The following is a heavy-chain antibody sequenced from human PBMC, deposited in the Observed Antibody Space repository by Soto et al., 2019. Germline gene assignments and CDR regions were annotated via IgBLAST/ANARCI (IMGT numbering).Heavy chain of an antibody. D-gene: IGHD3-10*01. CDR2: IYYSGET. Sequence: QVQLQESGPGLVKPSETLSLTCTVSGDSISRYYWSWIRLSPGKGLEWIGYIYYSGETNYNPSVKSRVTISVDMTKTQFSLKLSSVTAADTAVYYCARDQGGEFLKGSGMDVWGQGTTVTVSS. V-gene: IGHV4-59*01. CDR1: GDSISRYY. CDR3: ARDQGGEFLKGSGMDV. J-gene: IGHJ6*02.